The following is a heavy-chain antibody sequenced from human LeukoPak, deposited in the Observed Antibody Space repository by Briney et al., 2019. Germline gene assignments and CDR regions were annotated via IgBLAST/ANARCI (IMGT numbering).Heavy chain of an antibody. CDR2: FDPEDGET. V-gene: IGHV1-24*01. CDR3: ATDLGYRGYSGYDPVDY. J-gene: IGHJ4*02. CDR1: GYTLTELS. D-gene: IGHD5-12*01. Sequence: ASVKVSCKVSGYTLTELSMHWVRQAPRKGLEWMGGFDPEDGETIYAQKFQGRVTMTEDTSTDTAYMELSSLRSEDTAVYYCATDLGYRGYSGYDPVDYWGQGTLVTVSS.